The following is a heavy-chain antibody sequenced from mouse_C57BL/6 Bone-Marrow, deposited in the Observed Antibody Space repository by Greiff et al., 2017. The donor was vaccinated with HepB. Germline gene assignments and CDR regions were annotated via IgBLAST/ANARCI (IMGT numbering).Heavy chain of an antibody. CDR3: ARSYYSNHWYFDV. Sequence: QVQLQQPGTDLVKPGASVKLSCKASGYTFTSYWMPWVKQRPGQGLEWIGNINPSNGGTNYNEKFKSKATLTVDKSSSTAYMQLSSLTSEDSAVYYCARSYYSNHWYFDVWGTGTTVTVSS. CDR2: INPSNGGT. V-gene: IGHV1-53*01. CDR1: GYTFTSYW. D-gene: IGHD2-5*01. J-gene: IGHJ1*03.